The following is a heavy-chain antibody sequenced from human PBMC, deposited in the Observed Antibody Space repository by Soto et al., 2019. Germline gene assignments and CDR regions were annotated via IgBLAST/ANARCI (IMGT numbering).Heavy chain of an antibody. J-gene: IGHJ4*02. CDR2: INPTRGGT. CDR1: GYTFTGYY. CDR3: ARGPSRQYCSSTSCNSLFDY. D-gene: IGHD2-2*01. V-gene: IGHV1-2*04. Sequence: QVQLVQSGAEVMKPGASVKVSCKASGYTFTGYYMHWVRQAPGQGLEWMGWINPTRGGTNYAQKFQGWVTTTRDTSNSSAYMERSRLRSDDTAVYYCARGPSRQYCSSTSCNSLFDYWGQGTLVTVSS.